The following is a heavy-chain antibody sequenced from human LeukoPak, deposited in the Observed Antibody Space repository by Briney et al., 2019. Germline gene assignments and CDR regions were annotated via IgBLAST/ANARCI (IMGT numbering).Heavy chain of an antibody. Sequence: PGGSLRLSCALSGFTFSSFYIHWVPPAPGKGLEYVSAISPSGDSTFYTNSVKGRFTISRDNSKNTLFLQMGSLTAEDMAVYYCARGLYYGSGQYYFDYWGQGTLVTVSS. CDR2: ISPSGDST. V-gene: IGHV3-64*01. CDR1: GFTFSSFY. J-gene: IGHJ4*02. D-gene: IGHD3-10*01. CDR3: ARGLYYGSGQYYFDY.